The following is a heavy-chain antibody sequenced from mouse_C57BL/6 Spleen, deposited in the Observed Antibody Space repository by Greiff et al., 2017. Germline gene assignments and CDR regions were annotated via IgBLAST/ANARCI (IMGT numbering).Heavy chain of an antibody. V-gene: IGHV1-64*01. CDR2: IHPNSGST. Sequence: QVQLQQPGAELVKPGASVKLSCKASGYTFTSYWMHWVKQRPGQGLEWIGMIHPNSGSTNYNEKFKSKATLTVDKSSSTAYMQLSSLTSEDSAVCYCARPIITTVVADDYWGQGTSVTVSS. CDR1: GYTFTSYW. CDR3: ARPIITTVVADDY. J-gene: IGHJ4*01. D-gene: IGHD1-1*01.